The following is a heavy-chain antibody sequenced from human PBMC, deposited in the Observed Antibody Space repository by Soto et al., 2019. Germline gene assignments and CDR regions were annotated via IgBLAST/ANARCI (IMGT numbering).Heavy chain of an antibody. CDR2: INHSGST. CDR1: GGSFSGYY. D-gene: IGHD2-15*01. CDR3: ARGQFTVVVVVAATSYFDC. J-gene: IGHJ4*02. V-gene: IGHV4-34*01. Sequence: QVQLQQWGAGLLKPSETLSLTCAVYGGSFSGYYWSWIRQPPGKGLEWIGEINHSGSTNYNPSLKSRVTISVDTSKNQFSLKLSSVTAADTAVYYCARGQFTVVVVVAATSYFDCWGQGTLVTVAS.